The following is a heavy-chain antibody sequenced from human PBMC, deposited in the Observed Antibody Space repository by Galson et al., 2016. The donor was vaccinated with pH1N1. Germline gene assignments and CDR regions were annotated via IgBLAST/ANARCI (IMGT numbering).Heavy chain of an antibody. V-gene: IGHV6-1*01. CDR1: GDSVSSNSAA. CDR2: AYYRSKWYN. J-gene: IGHJ6*02. CDR3: ARGGFYYDSSGPSYGMDV. Sequence: CAISGDSVSSNSAAWNWIRQSPSRGLEWLGRAYYRSKWYNDYAVSVKSRITINPDTSKNQFSLQLNSVTPAETAVYYCARGGFYYDSSGPSYGMDVWGQGTTVTVAS. D-gene: IGHD3-22*01.